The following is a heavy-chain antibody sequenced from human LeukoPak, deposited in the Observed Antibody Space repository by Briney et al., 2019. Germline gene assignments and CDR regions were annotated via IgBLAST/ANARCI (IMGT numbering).Heavy chain of an antibody. D-gene: IGHD3-22*01. CDR3: ARGVQITMIVVVIPSDY. CDR2: INPNSGGT. J-gene: IGHJ4*02. CDR1: GYTFTGYY. V-gene: IGHV1-2*02. Sequence: GASVKVSCKASGYTFTGYYMHWVRQAPRQGLEWMGWINPNSGGTNYAQKFQGRVTMTRDTSISTAYMELSRLRSDDTAVYYRARGVQITMIVVVIPSDYWGQGTLVTVSS.